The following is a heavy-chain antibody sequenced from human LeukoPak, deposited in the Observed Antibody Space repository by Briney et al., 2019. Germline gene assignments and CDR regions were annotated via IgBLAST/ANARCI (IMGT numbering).Heavy chain of an antibody. D-gene: IGHD3-22*01. CDR2: INHSGST. Sequence: SETLSLTCAVYGGSFSGYYWSWIRQPPGKGLEWIGEINHSGSTNYSPSLKSRVTISVDTSKNQFSLKLSSVTAADTAVYYCARVLNYYDSSGYSPYFDYWGQGTLVTVSS. V-gene: IGHV4-34*01. CDR3: ARVLNYYDSSGYSPYFDY. CDR1: GGSFSGYY. J-gene: IGHJ4*02.